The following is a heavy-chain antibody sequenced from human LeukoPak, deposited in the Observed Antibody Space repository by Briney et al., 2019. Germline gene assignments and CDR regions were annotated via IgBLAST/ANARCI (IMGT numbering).Heavy chain of an antibody. J-gene: IGHJ5*02. D-gene: IGHD6-6*01. CDR1: GGSISSYY. CDR3: ARISSSSQWFDP. Sequence: PSETLSLTCTVSGGSISSYYWSWIRQPPGKGLEWIGYTCTSGSTNYNPSLKSRVTISVDTSKNQFSLKLSSVTAADTAVYYCARISSSSQWFDPWGQGTLVTVSS. V-gene: IGHV4-4*09. CDR2: TCTSGST.